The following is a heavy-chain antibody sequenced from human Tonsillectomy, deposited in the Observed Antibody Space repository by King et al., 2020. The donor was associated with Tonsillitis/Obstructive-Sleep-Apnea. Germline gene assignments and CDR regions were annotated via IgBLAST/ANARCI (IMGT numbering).Heavy chain of an antibody. CDR2: INHGGST. CDR1: GGSFSKYY. V-gene: IGHV4-34*01. Sequence: VQLQQWGAGLLKPSETLSLTCAVYGGSFSKYYWNWIRQPPGKGLEWIGEINHGGSTNYNPSLNSRVAISVDTSKNQFSLRLTSVTAADTAVYFCAGGIPITIVRVVINADFWGPGTLVTVSS. CDR3: AGGIPITIVRVVINADF. J-gene: IGHJ4*02. D-gene: IGHD3-10*01.